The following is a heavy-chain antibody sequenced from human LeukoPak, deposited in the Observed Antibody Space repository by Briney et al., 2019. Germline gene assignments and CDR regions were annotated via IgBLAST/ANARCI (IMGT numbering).Heavy chain of an antibody. Sequence: GASVKVSCKASGYTFTGYYMHWVRQAPGQGLEWMGWMNPNSGNTGYAQKFQGRVTTTRNTSISTAYMELSSLRSEDTAVYYCARVYGSSYWFDPWGQGTLVTVSS. CDR2: MNPNSGNT. V-gene: IGHV1-8*02. CDR3: ARVYGSSYWFDP. D-gene: IGHD6-13*01. J-gene: IGHJ5*02. CDR1: GYTFTGYY.